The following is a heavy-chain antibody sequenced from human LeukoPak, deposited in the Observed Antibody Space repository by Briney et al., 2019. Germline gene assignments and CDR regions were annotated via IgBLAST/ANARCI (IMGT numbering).Heavy chain of an antibody. CDR1: GGSFSGYY. CDR3: ARVGGGIDLDY. CDR2: INHSGST. J-gene: IGHJ4*02. V-gene: IGHV4-34*01. D-gene: IGHD6-25*01. Sequence: PSETLSLTCAVYGGSFSGYYWSWIRQPPGKGLEWIGEINHSGSTNYNPSLKSRVTISVDTSKNQFSLKLSSVTAADTAVYYCARVGGGIDLDYWGQGTLVTVSS.